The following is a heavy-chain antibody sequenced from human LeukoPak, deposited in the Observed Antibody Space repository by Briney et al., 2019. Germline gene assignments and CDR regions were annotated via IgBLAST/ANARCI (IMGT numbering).Heavy chain of an antibody. V-gene: IGHV4-34*01. CDR1: GGSLRGYY. J-gene: IGHJ5*02. CDR3: ASVTITAAGRNWFDP. Sequence: PSETLSLTYAFYGGSLRGYYWRWIRQPPGKGREGIGEINRSGSTNYNPSLKSRVTISVDTSKNQFSLKVSSVTAADTAVYYCASVTITAAGRNWFDPWGQGTLVTVSS. CDR2: INRSGST. D-gene: IGHD6-13*01.